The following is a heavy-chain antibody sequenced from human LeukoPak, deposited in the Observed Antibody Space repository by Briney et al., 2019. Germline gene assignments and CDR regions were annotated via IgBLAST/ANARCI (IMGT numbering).Heavy chain of an antibody. D-gene: IGHD3-10*01. CDR3: ASGDRVTMLRRGNIGYFDY. V-gene: IGHV1-2*02. J-gene: IGHJ4*02. Sequence: ASVKVSCKASGYTFSGYYMHWVRQAPGQGLEWMGWINPNSGGTDYAQKFQGRVTMTRDTSISTAYMELSRLRSDDTAVYYCASGDRVTMLRRGNIGYFDYWGQGTLVTVSS. CDR2: INPNSGGT. CDR1: GYTFSGYY.